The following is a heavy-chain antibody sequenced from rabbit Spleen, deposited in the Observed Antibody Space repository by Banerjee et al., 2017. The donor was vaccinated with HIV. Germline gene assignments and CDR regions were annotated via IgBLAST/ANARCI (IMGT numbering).Heavy chain of an antibody. J-gene: IGHJ4*01. V-gene: IGHV1S40*01. D-gene: IGHD4-2*01. CDR3: GRDARYDGAIGYFDL. Sequence: QSLEESGGDLVKPGASLTLTCTASGFSFSSSYYMCWVRQAPGKGLEWIACIYAGSSGSTYYASWVNGRFTISKPSSTTVTLQMTSLTAADTATYFCGRDARYDGAIGYFDLWGPGTLVTVS. CDR2: IYAGSSGST. CDR1: GFSFSSSYY.